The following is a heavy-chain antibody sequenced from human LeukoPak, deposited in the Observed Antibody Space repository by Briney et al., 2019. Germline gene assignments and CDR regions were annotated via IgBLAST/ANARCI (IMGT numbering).Heavy chain of an antibody. V-gene: IGHV1-8*01. CDR3: ATELRWKDH. D-gene: IGHD4-23*01. CDR2: MKPNSGNT. Sequence: ASVKVSCKASGYTFTNYDINWVRQATGQGVEWMGYMKPNSGNTGYAQKFQGRVTMTRDTSISTAYMELSSLTSEDTAVYYCATELRWKDHWGQGTLVTVSS. CDR1: GYTFTNYD. J-gene: IGHJ4*02.